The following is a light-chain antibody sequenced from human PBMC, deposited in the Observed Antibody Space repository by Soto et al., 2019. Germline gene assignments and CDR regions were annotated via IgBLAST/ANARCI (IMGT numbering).Light chain of an antibody. CDR1: SSDVGGYNY. Sequence: QSALTQPASVSGSPGQSITISCTGTSSDVGGYNYVSWYQHHPGKAPKLMIYDVSNRPSGVSNRFPGSKSGNTASLPISGLQPEDEADYSCSSYTTSNTRQIVLGTGTKLTVL. J-gene: IGLJ1*01. CDR3: SSYTTSNTRQIV. V-gene: IGLV2-14*03. CDR2: DVS.